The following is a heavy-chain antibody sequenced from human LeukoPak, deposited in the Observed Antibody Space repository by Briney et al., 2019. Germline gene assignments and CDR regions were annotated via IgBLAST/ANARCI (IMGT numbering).Heavy chain of an antibody. Sequence: ASVKVSCKASGGTFSGYAISWVRQAPGQGLEWMGGIIPIFGTANYAQKFQGRVTITADESTSTAYMELSSLRSEDTAVYYCAREGHSSLGYDYWGQGTLVTVSS. CDR2: IIPIFGTA. D-gene: IGHD3-16*01. CDR3: AREGHSSLGYDY. V-gene: IGHV1-69*13. CDR1: GGTFSGYA. J-gene: IGHJ4*02.